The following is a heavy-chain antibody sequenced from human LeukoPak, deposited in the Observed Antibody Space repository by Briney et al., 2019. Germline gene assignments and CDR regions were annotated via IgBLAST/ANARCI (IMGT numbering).Heavy chain of an antibody. D-gene: IGHD6-19*01. J-gene: IGHJ4*02. Sequence: AGGSLRLSCAASGFTFSSYAMSWVRQAPGKGLGWVSAISGSGGSTYYADSVKGRFTISRDNSKNTLYLQMNSLRAEDTAVYYCAKPISGWYYFDYWGQGTLVTVSS. V-gene: IGHV3-23*01. CDR2: ISGSGGST. CDR3: AKPISGWYYFDY. CDR1: GFTFSSYA.